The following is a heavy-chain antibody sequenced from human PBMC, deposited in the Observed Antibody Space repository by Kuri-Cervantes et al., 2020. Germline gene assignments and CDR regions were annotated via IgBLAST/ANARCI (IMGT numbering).Heavy chain of an antibody. Sequence: LSLTCAASGFTFSSYAMHWVRQAPGKGLEWVAILSFDGSNKYYADSVKGRFTISRDNSKNTLYLQMNSLRVEDTAVYYCARGRDGYNYASGFDYWGQGTLVTVSS. CDR2: LSFDGSNK. D-gene: IGHD5-24*01. J-gene: IGHJ4*02. CDR1: GFTFSSYA. V-gene: IGHV3-30*04. CDR3: ARGRDGYNYASGFDY.